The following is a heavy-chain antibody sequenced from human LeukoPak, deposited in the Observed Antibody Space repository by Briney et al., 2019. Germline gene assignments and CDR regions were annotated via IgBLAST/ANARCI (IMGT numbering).Heavy chain of an antibody. D-gene: IGHD6-19*01. CDR1: GFTVSSNY. V-gene: IGHV3-53*01. CDR3: ARVPNSSGLNY. J-gene: IGHJ4*02. Sequence: GGSLRLSCAASGFTVSSNYMSWVRQAPGKGLEWVSVIYSGGSTYYADSVKGRFTISRDNSKNTLYLQMNSLRAEDTTVYYCARVPNSSGLNYWVQGTLVTVSS. CDR2: IYSGGST.